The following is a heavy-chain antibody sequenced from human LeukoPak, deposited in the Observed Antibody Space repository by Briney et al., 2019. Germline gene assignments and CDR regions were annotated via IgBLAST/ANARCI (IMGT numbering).Heavy chain of an antibody. CDR2: IYPSGLT. D-gene: IGHD2-15*01. J-gene: IGHJ2*01. V-gene: IGHV4-59*01. CDR3: ARDQRCSRSDGGCDQWYFDL. CDR1: GGSISGYY. Sequence: SETLSLTCTVSGGSISGYYWSWLRQPPGKGLEWIGYIYPSGLTDYNPSFRSRVTISVDTSRNQFSLKLTSVTAADTAMYYCARDQRCSRSDGGCDQWYFDLWGRGTLVTVSS.